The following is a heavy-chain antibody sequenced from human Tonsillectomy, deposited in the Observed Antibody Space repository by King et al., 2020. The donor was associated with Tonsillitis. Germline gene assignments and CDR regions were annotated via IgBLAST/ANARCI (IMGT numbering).Heavy chain of an antibody. V-gene: IGHV3-30*18. D-gene: IGHD1-26*01. Sequence: VQLVESGGGVVQPGRSLRLSCAATGFTFSNYGMHWVRQAPGKGLEWVAVISYDENNKYYRDSVRGRFTISRDNSKNTLYLQMNSLRVEDTAVYFCAKDLVPIGSTPDYWGQGTLVTVSS. CDR2: ISYDENNK. CDR1: GFTFSNYG. CDR3: AKDLVPIGSTPDY. J-gene: IGHJ4*02.